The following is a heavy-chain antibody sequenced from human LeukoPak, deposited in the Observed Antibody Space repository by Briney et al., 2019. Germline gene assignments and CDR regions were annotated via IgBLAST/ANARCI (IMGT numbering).Heavy chain of an antibody. V-gene: IGHV3-7*01. CDR1: GFTFITYW. D-gene: IGHD3-10*02. Sequence: GGSLRLSCAASGFTFITYWMTWVRQAPGKGLEWVANIKQDGSEKYYVDSVKGRFTISRDNAKNSLYLQMNSLRAEDTAVYYCAELGITMIGGVWGKGTTATISS. CDR2: IKQDGSEK. J-gene: IGHJ6*04. CDR3: AELGITMIGGV.